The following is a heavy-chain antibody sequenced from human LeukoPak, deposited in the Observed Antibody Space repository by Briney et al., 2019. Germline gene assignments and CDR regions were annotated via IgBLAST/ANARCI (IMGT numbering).Heavy chain of an antibody. CDR3: ARDLMGIAYRGAFYY. D-gene: IGHD6-13*01. CDR1: GFTLSSYA. J-gene: IGHJ4*02. V-gene: IGHV3-30*04. CDR2: ISYDGSNK. Sequence: GGSLRLSCAASGFTLSSYAMHWVRQAPGKGLEWVAVISYDGSNKYYADSVKGRFTISRDNSKNTLYLQMNSLRAEDTAVYYCARDLMGIAYRGAFYYWGQGTLVTVSS.